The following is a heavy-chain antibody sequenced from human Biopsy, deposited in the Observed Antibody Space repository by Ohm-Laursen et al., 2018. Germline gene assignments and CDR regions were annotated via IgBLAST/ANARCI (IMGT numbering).Heavy chain of an antibody. CDR3: ARDSSRRAREGGMDV. CDR2: ISETSSHI. J-gene: IGHJ6*02. Sequence: SLRLSCAASGFSVSSYDMNWVRQAPGKGLEWISYISETSSHIYDADSVRGRFTVARDIAKNSLYLQLNSLGVEDTAVYYCARDSSRRAREGGMDVWGQGTTVTVSS. V-gene: IGHV3-21*01. CDR1: GFSVSSYD. D-gene: IGHD6-6*01.